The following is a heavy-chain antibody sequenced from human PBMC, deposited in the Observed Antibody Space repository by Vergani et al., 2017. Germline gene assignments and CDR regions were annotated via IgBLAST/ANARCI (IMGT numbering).Heavy chain of an antibody. V-gene: IGHV4-34*01. Sequence: QVQLQQWGAGLLKPSETLSLTCAVYGGSFSGYYWSWIRQPPGKGLEWIGEINHSGSTNYIPSLKSRVTISVDTSKNQFSLKLSSVTAADTAVYYCASVGDSSGYFLEYYFDYWGQGTLVTVAS. CDR2: INHSGST. J-gene: IGHJ4*02. CDR1: GGSFSGYY. CDR3: ASVGDSSGYFLEYYFDY. D-gene: IGHD3-22*01.